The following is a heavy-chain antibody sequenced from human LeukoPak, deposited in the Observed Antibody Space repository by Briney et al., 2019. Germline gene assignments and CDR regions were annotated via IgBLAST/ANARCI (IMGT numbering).Heavy chain of an antibody. J-gene: IGHJ6*03. CDR2: IYYSGST. CDR1: GASISSSSSY. Sequence: SGTLSLTCTVSGASISSSSSYWGWIRQPPGKGLEWIGSIYYSGSTYYNPSLKSRVTIPVDTSTNHFSLKLTSVTATDTAVYYCARTHAGSSGWNKDYYMDVWGKGTTVTVSS. D-gene: IGHD6-19*01. CDR3: ARTHAGSSGWNKDYYMDV. V-gene: IGHV4-39*02.